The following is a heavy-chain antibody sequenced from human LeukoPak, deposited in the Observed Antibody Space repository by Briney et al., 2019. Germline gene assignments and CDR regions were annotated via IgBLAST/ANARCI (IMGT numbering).Heavy chain of an antibody. CDR1: GYTFTGYY. CDR3: ASELTIAGPAFDI. V-gene: IGHV1-2*02. J-gene: IGHJ3*02. D-gene: IGHD6-13*01. Sequence: ASVKVSCKASGYTFTGYYMHWVRQAPGQGLEWMGWIKPNSGGTNYAQKFQGRVTMTRDTSISTAYMELSRLRSDDTAVYYCASELTIAGPAFDIWGQGTMVTVSS. CDR2: IKPNSGGT.